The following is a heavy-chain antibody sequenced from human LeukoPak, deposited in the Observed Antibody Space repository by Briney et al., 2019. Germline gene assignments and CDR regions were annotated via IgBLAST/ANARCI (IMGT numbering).Heavy chain of an antibody. V-gene: IGHV3-23*01. CDR1: GFTFSSYA. CDR2: ISGSGGST. CDR3: AKRMDYDFWSGYYPDY. D-gene: IGHD3-3*01. J-gene: IGHJ4*02. Sequence: GGSLRLSCAAFGFTFSSYAMSLVRQAPGKGLEWVSAISGSGGSTYYADSVKGRFTISRDNSKNTLYLQMNSLRAEDTAVYYCAKRMDYDFWSGYYPDYWGQGTLVTVSS.